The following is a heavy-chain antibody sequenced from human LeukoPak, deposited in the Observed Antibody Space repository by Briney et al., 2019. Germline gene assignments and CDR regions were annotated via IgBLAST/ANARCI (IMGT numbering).Heavy chain of an antibody. J-gene: IGHJ6*03. CDR1: GFTFSTYS. Sequence: PGGSLRLSCAASGFTFSTYSMNWVRQAPGKGLEWVSYISTSSSTMYYADSVKGRFTISRDNAKNSLYLQMNSLRAEDTALYYCARWGCSGGSCPGYYYYYYYMDVWGKGTTVTVSS. CDR2: ISTSSSTM. V-gene: IGHV3-48*04. D-gene: IGHD2-15*01. CDR3: ARWGCSGGSCPGYYYYYYYMDV.